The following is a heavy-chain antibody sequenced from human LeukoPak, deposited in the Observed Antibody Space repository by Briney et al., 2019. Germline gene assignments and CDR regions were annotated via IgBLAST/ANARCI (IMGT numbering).Heavy chain of an antibody. CDR1: GYTFTSYG. D-gene: IGHD4-11*01. J-gene: IGHJ6*03. CDR3: ARVVLATTYSNYVYYYYYMDV. Sequence: ASVKVSCKASGYTFTSYGISWVRQAPGQGLEWMGWISAYNGNTNYAQKLQGRVTMTTDTSTSTAYMELRSLRSDDTAVYYCARVVLATTYSNYVYYYYYMDVWGKGTTVTVSS. V-gene: IGHV1-18*01. CDR2: ISAYNGNT.